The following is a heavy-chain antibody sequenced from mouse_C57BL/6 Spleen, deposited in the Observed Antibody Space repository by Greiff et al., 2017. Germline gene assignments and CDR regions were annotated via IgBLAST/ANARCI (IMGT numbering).Heavy chain of an antibody. CDR2: IYPGSGST. J-gene: IGHJ4*01. Sequence: QVQLQQPGAELVKPGASVKMSCKASGYTFTSYWITWVKQRPGQGLEWIGDIYPGSGSTKYNAKFKNKATLTVDTSSSTAYMQLSSLTSEDSAVYYYARSGYGTTIVALRYISMDYWGQGTSVTVSS. V-gene: IGHV1-55*01. D-gene: IGHD1-1*01. CDR1: GYTFTSYW. CDR3: ARSGYGTTIVALRYISMDY.